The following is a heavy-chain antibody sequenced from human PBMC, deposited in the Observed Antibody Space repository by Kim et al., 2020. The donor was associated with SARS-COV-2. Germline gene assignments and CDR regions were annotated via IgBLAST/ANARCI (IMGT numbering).Heavy chain of an antibody. CDR2: IIPILGIE. D-gene: IGHD6-13*01. CDR1: GGTFSSYA. J-gene: IGHJ4*02. V-gene: IGHV1-69*04. CDR3: ARDRIAAAGTDFDY. Sequence: SVKVSCKASGGTFSSYAISWVRQAPGQGLEWMGRIIPILGIENYAQKFQGRVTITADKSTSTAYMELSSLRSEDTAVYYCARDRIAAAGTDFDYWGQGTLVAVSS.